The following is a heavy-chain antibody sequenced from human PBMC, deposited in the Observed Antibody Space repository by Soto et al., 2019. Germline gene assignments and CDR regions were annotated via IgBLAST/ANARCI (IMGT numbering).Heavy chain of an antibody. CDR3: ARDSQYSGPTPLGMDV. CDR1: GYTFTSYG. D-gene: IGHD5-12*01. J-gene: IGHJ6*02. Sequence: GASVKVSCKASGYTFTSYGISWVRQAPGQGLEWMGWISAYNGNTNYAQKLQGRVTMTTDTSTSTAYMELRSLRSDDTAVYYCARDSQYSGPTPLGMDVWGQGTTVTVSS. V-gene: IGHV1-18*01. CDR2: ISAYNGNT.